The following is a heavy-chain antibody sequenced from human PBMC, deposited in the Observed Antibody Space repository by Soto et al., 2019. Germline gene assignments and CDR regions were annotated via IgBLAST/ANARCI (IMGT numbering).Heavy chain of an antibody. CDR2: IWYDGSNK. Sequence: GGSLRLSCAASGFTFSSYGMHWVRQAPGKGLEWVAVIWYDGSNKYYADSVKGRFTISRDNSKNTLYLQMNSLRAEDTAVYYCARGGDDTAYLPSLDDYWGQGTLVTVSS. J-gene: IGHJ4*02. CDR3: ARGGDDTAYLPSLDDY. CDR1: GFTFSSYG. D-gene: IGHD3-10*01. V-gene: IGHV3-33*01.